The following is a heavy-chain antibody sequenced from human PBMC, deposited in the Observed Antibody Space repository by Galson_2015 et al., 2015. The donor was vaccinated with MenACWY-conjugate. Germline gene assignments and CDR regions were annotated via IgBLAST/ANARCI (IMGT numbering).Heavy chain of an antibody. CDR1: GFTFSSYA. V-gene: IGHV3-64D*09. J-gene: IGHJ4*02. CDR2: ISSDGSST. D-gene: IGHD6-19*01. Sequence: SLRLSCAASGFTFSSYAMHWVRQTPGKGLEYVSAISSDGSSTYYADSVKGRFTISRDNSRNTLCLQMSSLRAEDTAVYYCVKARSSGWYGYFDSWGQGTLVTVSS. CDR3: VKARSSGWYGYFDS.